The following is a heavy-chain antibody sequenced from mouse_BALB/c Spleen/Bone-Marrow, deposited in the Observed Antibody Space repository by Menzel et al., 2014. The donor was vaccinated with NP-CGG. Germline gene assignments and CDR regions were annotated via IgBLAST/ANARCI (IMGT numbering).Heavy chain of an antibody. CDR3: ARGITTGYFDY. D-gene: IGHD1-1*01. CDR1: GYAFTNYL. CDR2: INPGGGGT. V-gene: IGHV1-54*01. J-gene: IGHJ2*01. Sequence: QVQLQQSGAELVRPGTSVKVSCKASGYAFTNYLIEWVKQRPGQGLEWIGVINPGGGGTNYNEKFKGKATLTADKSSSTAYMQLSGLTSDDSAVYFCARGITTGYFDYWGQGTTLTVSS.